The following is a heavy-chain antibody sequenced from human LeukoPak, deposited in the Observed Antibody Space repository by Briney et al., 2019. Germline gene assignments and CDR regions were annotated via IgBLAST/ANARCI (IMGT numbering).Heavy chain of an antibody. V-gene: IGHV4-34*01. CDR2: INHSGST. J-gene: IGHJ3*02. CDR1: GGSFSGYY. CDR3: AYCSSTSCYLGDAFDI. D-gene: IGHD2-2*01. Sequence: SETLSLTCAVYGGSFSGYYWSWIRQPPGKGLEWIGEINHSGSTNYNPSLKSRVTISVDTSKNQFSLKLSSVTAADTAVNYCAYCSSTSCYLGDAFDIWGQGTMVTVSS.